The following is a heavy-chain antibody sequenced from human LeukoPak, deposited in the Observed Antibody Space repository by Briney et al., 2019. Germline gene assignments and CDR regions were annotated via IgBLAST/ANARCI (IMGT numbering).Heavy chain of an antibody. Sequence: PGGSLRLSCAASGVTFSSYWMHWVRQAPGKGLVWVSRINADGSSTSYADSVKGRFTISRDNAKNTLYLQMNSLRTEDTAVYYCARGAYSSSWSFSPWGQGTLVTVFS. D-gene: IGHD6-13*01. CDR1: GVTFSSYW. CDR2: INADGSST. V-gene: IGHV3-74*01. CDR3: ARGAYSSSWSFSP. J-gene: IGHJ5*02.